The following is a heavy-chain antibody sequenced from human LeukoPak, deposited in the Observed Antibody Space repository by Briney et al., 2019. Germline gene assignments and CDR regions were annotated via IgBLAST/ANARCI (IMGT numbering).Heavy chain of an antibody. D-gene: IGHD2-2*01. V-gene: IGHV4-59*01. CDR2: IYYSGST. Sequence: SSETLSLTCAVSGDSISSDYWSWIRQPPGKGLEWIGYIYYSGSTNYNPSLKSRVTISVDTSKNQLSLKLSSVTAADTAVYYCARDRGWGYCSSTSCSSSGWFDPWGQGTLVTVSS. CDR3: ARDRGWGYCSSTSCSSSGWFDP. CDR1: GDSISSDY. J-gene: IGHJ5*02.